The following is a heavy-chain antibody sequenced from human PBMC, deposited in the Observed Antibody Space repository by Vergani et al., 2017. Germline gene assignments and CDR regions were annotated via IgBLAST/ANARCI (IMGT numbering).Heavy chain of an antibody. V-gene: IGHV3-30*02. Sequence: QVQLVETGGGVVQPGGSLRLYCATSGFSFNTYGAHWVRQAPGKGLEWVAFIGNDGSIKYNVDSVKGRFTISRDTSKKTLSLQMRSLRADDTAVYYCAKXGRENSYYEYFDYWGQGTLVTVSS. CDR3: AKXGRENSYYEYFDY. CDR1: GFSFNTYG. D-gene: IGHD4-11*01. CDR2: IGNDGSIK. J-gene: IGHJ4*02.